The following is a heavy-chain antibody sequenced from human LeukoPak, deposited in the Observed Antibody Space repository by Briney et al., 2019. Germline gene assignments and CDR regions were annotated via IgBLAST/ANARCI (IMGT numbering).Heavy chain of an antibody. J-gene: IGHJ6*02. CDR1: GGSISSYY. D-gene: IGHD5-24*01. V-gene: IGHV4-4*07. CDR2: IYTSGST. CDR3: AREATSEKMATIIDYYYYGMDV. Sequence: SETLSLTCTVSGGSISSYYWSWIRQPAGKGLEWIGRIYTSGSTNYNPSLKSRVTMSVDTSKNQFSLKLSSVTAADTAVYYCAREATSEKMATIIDYYYYGMDVWGQGTTVTVSS.